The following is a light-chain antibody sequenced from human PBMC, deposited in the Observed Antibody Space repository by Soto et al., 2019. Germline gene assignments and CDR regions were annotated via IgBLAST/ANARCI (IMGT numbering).Light chain of an antibody. V-gene: IGKV3-20*01. Sequence: EIVLTQSPGTLSLSPGERATLSCRASQSVSSSYLAWYQQKPGQAPRLLIYGASSRATGIPDRFRGSGSGTDFTLTISRLEPEDFAVYYCQQYGSSPFNFGGGTKVEIK. J-gene: IGKJ4*01. CDR1: QSVSSSY. CDR2: GAS. CDR3: QQYGSSPFN.